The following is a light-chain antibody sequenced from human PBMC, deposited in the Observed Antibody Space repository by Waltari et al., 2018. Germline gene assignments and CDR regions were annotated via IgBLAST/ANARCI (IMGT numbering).Light chain of an antibody. CDR2: EVS. J-gene: IGLJ2*01. V-gene: IGLV2-23*02. CDR3: CSYAGSSTFV. Sequence: QSALTQPASVSGSPGQSITISCTGTSSAVGSSNLVPWYQQHPGKAPKLMIYEVSKRPSGVSNRFSGSKSGNTASLTISGLQAEDEADYYCCSYAGSSTFVFGGGTKLTVL. CDR1: SSAVGSSNL.